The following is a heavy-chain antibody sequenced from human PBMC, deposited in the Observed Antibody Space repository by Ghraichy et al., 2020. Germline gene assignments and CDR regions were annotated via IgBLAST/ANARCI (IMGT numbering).Heavy chain of an antibody. J-gene: IGHJ2*01. CDR1: GYTFTGYF. Sequence: ASVNVSCKASGYTFTGYFIHWVRQAPGQGLQWMGWINPSSGFTTSAQTFQGRVTMTRDTSINTTYLELSSLRSDDTAIYYCTRGRLQGYFDIWGRGALVTVSS. CDR2: INPSSGFT. V-gene: IGHV1-2*02. CDR3: TRGRLQGYFDI.